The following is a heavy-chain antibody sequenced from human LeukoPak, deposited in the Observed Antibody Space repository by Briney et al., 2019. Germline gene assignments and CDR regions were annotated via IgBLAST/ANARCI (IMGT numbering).Heavy chain of an antibody. CDR2: INPNSGGT. CDR1: GYTFTGYY. CDR3: ARDALHPLSGYMDV. Sequence: ASVKVSCKASGYTFTGYYMHWVRQAPGQGLEWMGWINPNSGGTNYAQKFQGRVTMTRDTYISTAYMELSRLRSDDTAVYYCARDALHPLSGYMDVWGKGTTVTVSS. V-gene: IGHV1-2*02. J-gene: IGHJ6*03. D-gene: IGHD1-1*01.